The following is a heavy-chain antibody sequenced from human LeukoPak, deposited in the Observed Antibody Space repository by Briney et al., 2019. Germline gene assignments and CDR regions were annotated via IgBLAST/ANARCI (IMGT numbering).Heavy chain of an antibody. D-gene: IGHD2-15*01. CDR1: GGSISSYY. CDR3: ERERNRYCSGGSCYSNKGGPIDY. V-gene: IGHV4-4*07. CDR2: IYTSGST. Sequence: PSETLSLTCTVSGGSISSYYWSWIRQPAGKGLEWIGRIYTSGSTNYNPSLKNRGTMSVGTSKNQFSLKLSSVTAADTAVYYCERERNRYCSGGSCYSNKGGPIDYWGQGTLVSVSS. J-gene: IGHJ4*02.